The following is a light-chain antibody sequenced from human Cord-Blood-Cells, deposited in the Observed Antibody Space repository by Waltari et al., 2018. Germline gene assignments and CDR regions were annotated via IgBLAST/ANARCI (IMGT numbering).Light chain of an antibody. Sequence: QSALTQPASVSGSPGQSITISCTGTSSDVGGYNYVSWYQQHPGKAPKLMIYDVSKRPSGVSIRFAGAKSGNTAALTISGRQAEDEADYYCSSYTSSSTLVVFGGGTKLTVL. CDR2: DVS. CDR1: SSDVGGYNY. CDR3: SSYTSSSTLVV. J-gene: IGLJ2*01. V-gene: IGLV2-14*01.